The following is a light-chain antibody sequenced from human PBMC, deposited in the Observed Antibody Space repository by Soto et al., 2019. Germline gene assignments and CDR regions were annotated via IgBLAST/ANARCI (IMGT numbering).Light chain of an antibody. Sequence: EIVLTQSPGTLSLSPGERATLSCWASQSVSSYYLAWYQQKPGQAPRLLISGASSRATGIPDRFSGSGSGRDFTLTISRLEPEDFAVYYCQQYGRSPYTFGPGTKLEIK. CDR2: GAS. CDR1: QSVSSYY. J-gene: IGKJ2*01. CDR3: QQYGRSPYT. V-gene: IGKV3-20*01.